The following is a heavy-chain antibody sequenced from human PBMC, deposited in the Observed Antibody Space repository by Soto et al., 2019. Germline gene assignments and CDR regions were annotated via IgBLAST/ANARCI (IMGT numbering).Heavy chain of an antibody. CDR2: INPSAYST. CDR1: GYTFPTYF. J-gene: IGHJ4*02. D-gene: IGHD4-17*01. V-gene: IGHV1-46*01. CDR3: ARAYTTASPFDF. Sequence: SVKVSCKPSGYTFPTYFMHWVRQAPGQGLDWMGVINPSAYSTAYAQKFQGRVTMTRDTSTSTVYMELSSLTSEDTAVYYCARAYTTASPFDFWGQGTLVTVSS.